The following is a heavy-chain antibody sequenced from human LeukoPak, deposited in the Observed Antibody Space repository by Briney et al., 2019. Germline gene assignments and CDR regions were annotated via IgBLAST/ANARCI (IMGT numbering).Heavy chain of an antibody. J-gene: IGHJ5*02. D-gene: IGHD6-6*01. CDR2: INPNSGGT. V-gene: IGHV1-2*02. CDR1: GYTFTGYY. CDR3: ARDPTFYSSYDSAWFDP. Sequence: ASVKVSCKASGYTFTGYYMHWVRQAPGQGLGWMGWINPNSGGTNYAQKFQGRVTMTRDTSISTAYMELSRLRSDDTAVYYCARDPTFYSSYDSAWFDPWGQGTLVTVSS.